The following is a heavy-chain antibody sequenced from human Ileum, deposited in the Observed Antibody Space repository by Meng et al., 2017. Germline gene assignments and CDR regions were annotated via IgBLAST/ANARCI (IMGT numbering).Heavy chain of an antibody. J-gene: IGHJ4*02. D-gene: IGHD6-6*01. CDR2: ISHSGST. CDR1: GGSFSGYY. CDR3: ARGGVAARLGT. Sequence: VERHRGGAGLLKPPATLSLTCAASGGSFSGYYWSWIRQPPGKGLEWIGEISHSGSTHYNPSLKSRLTISVDTSNNQFSLKLNSVTAADTAVYYCARGGVAARLGTWGQGALVTVSS. V-gene: IGHV4-34*01.